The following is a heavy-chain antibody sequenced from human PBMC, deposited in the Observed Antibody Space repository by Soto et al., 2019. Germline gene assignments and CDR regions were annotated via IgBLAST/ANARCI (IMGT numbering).Heavy chain of an antibody. D-gene: IGHD6-13*01. Sequence: QVQLQESGPGLVKPSQTLSLTCTVSGGSISSGDYFWSWIRQPPGKGLEWIGYIFDRGNTYYNPSLPRRVTISVATSKTQFSMNLSTVTAADTAVYYSASGYSGSWYYYGMDVWGQGTTVIVSS. V-gene: IGHV4-30-4*01. CDR2: IFDRGNT. CDR3: ASGYSGSWYYYGMDV. J-gene: IGHJ6*02. CDR1: GGSISSGDYF.